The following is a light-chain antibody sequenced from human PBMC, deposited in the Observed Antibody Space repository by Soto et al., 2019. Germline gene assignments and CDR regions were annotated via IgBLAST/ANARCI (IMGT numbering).Light chain of an antibody. Sequence: QSALTQPASVSGSPGQSITISCTGTSNDVGGYNSVSWYQQHPGKAPNLMIYSVSNRPSGVSNRFSGSQSGNTASLTISGLQSEEGADYYCGSYTRRSPVLFGGGTKPTV. J-gene: IGLJ2*01. CDR2: SVS. CDR3: GSYTRRSPVL. V-gene: IGLV2-14*01. CDR1: SNDVGGYNS.